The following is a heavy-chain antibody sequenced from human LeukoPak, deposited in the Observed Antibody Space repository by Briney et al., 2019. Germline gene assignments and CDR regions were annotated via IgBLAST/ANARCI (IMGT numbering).Heavy chain of an antibody. Sequence: GASVKVSCKASGYSFTDYDINWVRQATGQGLEWMGWMNPNTGNTDYAQKFQGRLTMTRDTSISTAYMELSGLRSDDTAIYYCAGGWEPYDYWFDPWGQGTLGTVSS. V-gene: IGHV1-8*01. D-gene: IGHD5-12*01. CDR3: AGGWEPYDYWFDP. CDR2: MNPNTGNT. J-gene: IGHJ5*02. CDR1: GYSFTDYD.